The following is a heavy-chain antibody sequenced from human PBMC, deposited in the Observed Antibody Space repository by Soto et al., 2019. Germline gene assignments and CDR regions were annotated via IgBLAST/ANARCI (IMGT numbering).Heavy chain of an antibody. V-gene: IGHV3-23*01. J-gene: IGHJ2*01. CDR3: ARRNSGWYFDL. D-gene: IGHD4-4*01. CDR2: ISGSGDST. CDR1: GFTFSSYA. Sequence: EVQLLESGGGLVQPGGSLRLSCAASGFTFSSYAMNWVRQAPGKGLEWVSVISGSGDSTYYADSVKGRFTISRDNSKNTLYLQMNSLSAEDTAVYYGARRNSGWYFDLWGRGTLVTVSS.